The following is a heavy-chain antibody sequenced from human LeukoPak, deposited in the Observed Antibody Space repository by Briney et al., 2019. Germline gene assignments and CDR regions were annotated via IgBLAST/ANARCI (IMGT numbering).Heavy chain of an antibody. D-gene: IGHD6-19*01. V-gene: IGHV3-74*01. Sequence: GGSLRLSCAASGFTFSKYWMLWVRQASGKGLESVSRINTDGTVTIYADSVKGRFTVSRDNADNTMFLQMNSVRDEDTAVYYCATKQWLAPPPDSWGQGTPVTVSS. CDR2: INTDGTVT. CDR1: GFTFSKYW. J-gene: IGHJ4*02. CDR3: ATKQWLAPPPDS.